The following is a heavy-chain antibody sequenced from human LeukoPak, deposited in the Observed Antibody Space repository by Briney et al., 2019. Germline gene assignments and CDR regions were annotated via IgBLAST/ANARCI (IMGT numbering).Heavy chain of an antibody. CDR3: ARESGATRPFDY. V-gene: IGHV1-46*01. Sequence: ASVKVSCKAPGYTFTSYYMHWVRQAPGQGLEWMGIINPSGGSTSYAQKFQGRVTMTRDTSTSTVYMELSSLRSEDTAVYYCARESGATRPFDYWGQGTLVTVSS. D-gene: IGHD1-26*01. J-gene: IGHJ4*02. CDR2: INPSGGST. CDR1: GYTFTSYY.